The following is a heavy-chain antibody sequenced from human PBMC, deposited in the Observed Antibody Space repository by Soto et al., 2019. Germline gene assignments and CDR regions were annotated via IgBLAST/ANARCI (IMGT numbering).Heavy chain of an antibody. V-gene: IGHV1-69*01. J-gene: IGHJ6*02. CDR1: GGTFSSYA. Sequence: QVQLVQSGAEVKKPGSSVKVSCKASGGTFSSYAISWVRQAPGQGLEWMGGIIPIPGTANYAQKFQGRVKITADESTSTAYMELSSLRSEDTAVYYCARSQGSSTSLEIYYYYYYGMEVWGQGTTVTVSS. CDR2: IIPIPGTA. D-gene: IGHD2-2*01. CDR3: ARSQGSSTSLEIYYYYYYGMEV.